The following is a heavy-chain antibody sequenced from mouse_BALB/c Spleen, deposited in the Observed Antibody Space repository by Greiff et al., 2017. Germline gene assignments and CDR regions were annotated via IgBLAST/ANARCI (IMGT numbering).Heavy chain of an antibody. Sequence: EVHLVESGGGLVQPGGSLKLSCAASGFTFSSYGMSWVRQTPDKRLELVATINSNGGSTYYPDSVKGRFTISRDNAKNTLYLQMSSLKSEDTAMYYCARGGGPYYRYDGTAWFAYWGQGTLVTVSA. V-gene: IGHV5-6-3*01. D-gene: IGHD2-14*01. J-gene: IGHJ3*01. CDR1: GFTFSSYG. CDR2: INSNGGST. CDR3: ARGGGPYYRYDGTAWFAY.